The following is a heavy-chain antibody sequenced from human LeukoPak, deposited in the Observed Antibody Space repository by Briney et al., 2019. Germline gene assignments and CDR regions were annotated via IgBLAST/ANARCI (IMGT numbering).Heavy chain of an antibody. CDR3: ARFRVGATPDYYYYMDV. Sequence: GGSLRLSCAASGFTFSSYSMNWVRQAPGKGLEWVSSISSSSSYIYYVDSVKGRFTISRDNARNSLYLQMNSLRAEDTAVYYCARFRVGATPDYYYYMDVWGKGTTVTVSS. D-gene: IGHD1-26*01. V-gene: IGHV3-21*01. CDR2: ISSSSSYI. J-gene: IGHJ6*03. CDR1: GFTFSSYS.